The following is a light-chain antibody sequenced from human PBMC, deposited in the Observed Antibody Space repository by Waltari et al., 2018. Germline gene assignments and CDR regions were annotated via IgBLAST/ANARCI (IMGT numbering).Light chain of an antibody. CDR1: QRVSSN. CDR2: GAS. J-gene: IGKJ5*01. CDR3: QQYNNWIT. Sequence: EIVMTQSPATLSVSPGDRATLSCRASQRVSSNLAWYQQKPGQAPRLLIYGASTRATGIPARFSGSGSGTEFTLTISSLQSEDFAVYYCQQYNNWITFGQGTRLEIK. V-gene: IGKV3-15*01.